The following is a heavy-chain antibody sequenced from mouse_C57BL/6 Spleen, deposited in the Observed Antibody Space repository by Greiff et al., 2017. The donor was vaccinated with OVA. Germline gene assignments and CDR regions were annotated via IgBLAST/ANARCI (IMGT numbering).Heavy chain of an antibody. CDR2: INPNYGTT. V-gene: IGHV1-39*01. Sequence: VHVKQSGPELVKPGASVKISCKASGYSFTDYNMNWVKQSNGKSLEWIGVINPNYGTTSYNQKFKGKATLTVDQSSSTAYMQLYSLTSEDSAVYYCARKGLSAYAMDYWGQGTSVTVSS. CDR1: GYSFTDYN. CDR3: ARKGLSAYAMDY. D-gene: IGHD3-1*01. J-gene: IGHJ4*01.